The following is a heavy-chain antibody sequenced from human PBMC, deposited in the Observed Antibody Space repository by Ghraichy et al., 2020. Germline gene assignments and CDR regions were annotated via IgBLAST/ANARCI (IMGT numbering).Heavy chain of an antibody. V-gene: IGHV4-34*01. CDR2: INHSGST. D-gene: IGHD4-11*01. CDR3: ARGQYDFRFDY. J-gene: IGHJ4*02. CDR1: GGSFSSYY. Sequence: ESLNISCAVYGGSFSSYYWSWIRQPPGKGLEWIGEINHSGSTNYNPSLKSRVTISVDTSKNQFSLKLSSVTAADTAVYYCARGQYDFRFDYWGQGTLVTVSS.